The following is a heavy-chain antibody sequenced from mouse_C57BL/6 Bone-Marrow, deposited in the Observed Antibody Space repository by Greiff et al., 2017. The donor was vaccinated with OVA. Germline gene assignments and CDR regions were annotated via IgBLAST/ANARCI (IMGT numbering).Heavy chain of an antibody. CDR2: INPNYGTT. Sequence: EVQLQQSGPELVKPGASVKISCKASGYSFTDYNMNWVKQSNGKSLEWIGVINPNYGTTSYNQKFKGKATLTVDQSSSTAYMQLNSLTSVDSAVYYCAFYYGSSYRYFDVWGTGTTVSVSS. J-gene: IGHJ1*03. CDR1: GYSFTDYN. V-gene: IGHV1-39*01. CDR3: AFYYGSSYRYFDV. D-gene: IGHD1-1*01.